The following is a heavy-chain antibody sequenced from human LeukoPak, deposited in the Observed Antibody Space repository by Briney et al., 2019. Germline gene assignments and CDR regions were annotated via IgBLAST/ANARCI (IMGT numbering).Heavy chain of an antibody. Sequence: GGSLRLSCAASGFTVSSNYMSWVRQAPGKGLEWVSVIYSGGIYNDGTTNYGDSVKGRFTISRDNSKNTLYLQMNSLRAEDTAVYYCARRELLGYSYGLRNFNIWGQGTTVTVSS. CDR1: GFTVSSNY. CDR2: IYSGGIYNDGTT. V-gene: IGHV3-66*04. J-gene: IGHJ3*02. CDR3: ARRELLGYSYGLRNFNI. D-gene: IGHD5-18*01.